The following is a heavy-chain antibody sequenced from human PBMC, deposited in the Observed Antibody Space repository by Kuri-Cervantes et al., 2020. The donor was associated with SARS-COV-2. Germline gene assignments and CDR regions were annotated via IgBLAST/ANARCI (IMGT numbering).Heavy chain of an antibody. CDR3: AKGIPGIAAAGDY. CDR1: GFTVSSNY. V-gene: IGHV3-66*02. Sequence: ETLSLTCAASGFTVSSNYMSWVRQAPGKGLEWVSVIYSGGSTYYADSVKGRFTISRDNSKNTLYLQMNSLRAEDTAVYYCAKGIPGIAAAGDYWGQGTLVTVSS. D-gene: IGHD6-13*01. J-gene: IGHJ4*02. CDR2: IYSGGST.